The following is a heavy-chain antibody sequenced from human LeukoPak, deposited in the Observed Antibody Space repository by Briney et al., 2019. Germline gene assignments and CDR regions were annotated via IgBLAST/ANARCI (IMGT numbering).Heavy chain of an antibody. D-gene: IGHD1-26*01. CDR3: ARGDTSIVGTINNAFDI. V-gene: IGHV1-69*13. CDR1: GGTFSSYA. J-gene: IGHJ3*02. Sequence: ASVKVSCKASGGTFSSYAISWVRRAPGQGLEWMGGIIPIFGTANYAQKFQGRVTITADESTSTAYMELSSLRSEDTAVYYCARGDTSIVGTINNAFDIWGQGTMVTVSS. CDR2: IIPIFGTA.